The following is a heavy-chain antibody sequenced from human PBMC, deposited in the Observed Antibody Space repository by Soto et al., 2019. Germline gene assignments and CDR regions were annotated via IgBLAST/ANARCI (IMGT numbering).Heavy chain of an antibody. CDR1: GSTFTGYY. D-gene: IGHD4-17*01. CDR3: ARASGVYDAFDI. CDR2: INPNNGGT. J-gene: IGHJ3*02. Sequence: ASVKVSCKASGSTFTGYYMHWVRQAPGQGLEWMGWINPNNGGTKYAQKFQGSVTMTRDTSISTAYMELSRLRPDDTAVYYCARASGVYDAFDIWGQGTMVTVSS. V-gene: IGHV1-2*02.